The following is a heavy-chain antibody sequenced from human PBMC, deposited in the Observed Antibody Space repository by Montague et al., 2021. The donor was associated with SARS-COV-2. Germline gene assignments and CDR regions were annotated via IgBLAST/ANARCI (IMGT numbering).Heavy chain of an antibody. Sequence: SETLSLTCTVSGGSISSYYWSWIRQPPGKGLEWIGYIYYSGSTNYNPSLKSQVTISVDTSKNQFSLKLSSVTAADTAVYYCARAAGYNWNYGYNWFDPWGQGTLVTVSS. CDR1: GGSISSYY. J-gene: IGHJ5*02. D-gene: IGHD1-7*01. CDR2: IYYSGST. V-gene: IGHV4-59*01. CDR3: ARAAGYNWNYGYNWFDP.